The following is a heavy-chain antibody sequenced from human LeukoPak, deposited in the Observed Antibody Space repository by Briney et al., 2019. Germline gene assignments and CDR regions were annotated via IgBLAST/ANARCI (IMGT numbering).Heavy chain of an antibody. J-gene: IGHJ5*02. V-gene: IGHV4-4*02. CDR3: ASQTLYGYVWGPA. Sequence: SGTLSVICAVSGDSIKSHWYSWVRQSSGKGLEWIAEISRDGATNYNPSLKSRVTISLDKSKNHLSLKLSSVTAADTAVYYCASQTLYGYVWGPAWGQGALVTVSS. D-gene: IGHD3-16*01. CDR2: ISRDGAT. CDR1: GDSIKSHW.